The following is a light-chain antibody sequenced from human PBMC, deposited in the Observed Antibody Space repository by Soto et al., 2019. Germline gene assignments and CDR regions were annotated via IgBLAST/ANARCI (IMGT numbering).Light chain of an antibody. CDR1: SSNIGAGYD. Sequence: QSVLTQPPSVSGAPGQRVTISCTGSSSNIGAGYDVHWYQKLPGTAPKLLISGNTNRPSGVPDRFSGSKSGTSASPAITGLQAEDEADYYCQSYDNTLGVVFGGGTKVTVL. J-gene: IGLJ2*01. V-gene: IGLV1-40*01. CDR3: QSYDNTLGVV. CDR2: GNT.